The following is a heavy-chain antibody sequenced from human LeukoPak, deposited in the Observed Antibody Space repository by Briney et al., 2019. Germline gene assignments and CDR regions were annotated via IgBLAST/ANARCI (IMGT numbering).Heavy chain of an antibody. CDR3: ARDPRYCSGYDCYNGFDI. Sequence: SQTLSLTCSISGGSFSSGSNYWSWIRQPAGKGLEWIGHIYISGTTSYNPSLKSRVTISLDTSRSQLSLNLTSVTAADTAVYYCARDPRYCSGYDCYNGFDIWGQGTMVTVSS. J-gene: IGHJ3*02. CDR1: GGSFSSGSNY. CDR2: IYISGTT. D-gene: IGHD2-15*01. V-gene: IGHV4-61*09.